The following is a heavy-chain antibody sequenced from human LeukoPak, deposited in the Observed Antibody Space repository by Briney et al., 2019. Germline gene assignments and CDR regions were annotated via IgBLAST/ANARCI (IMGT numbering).Heavy chain of an antibody. CDR2: ISAYNGNT. D-gene: IGHD2-15*01. Sequence: ASVKVSCKASVYTFTSYGIGWVRQAPGQGLEWMGWISAYNGNTNYAQKLQGRVTMTTGTSTSTAYMELRSLRSDDTAVYYCARDIGIVVVVAARGFGWFDPWGQGTLVTVSS. CDR1: VYTFTSYG. J-gene: IGHJ5*02. CDR3: ARDIGIVVVVAARGFGWFDP. V-gene: IGHV1-18*01.